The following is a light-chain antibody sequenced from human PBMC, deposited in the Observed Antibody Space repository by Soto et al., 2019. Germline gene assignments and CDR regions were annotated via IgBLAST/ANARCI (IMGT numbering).Light chain of an antibody. Sequence: ALTQPPSASGSPGQSVTISCTGTSSDVGGYDYVSWYQQRPGKAPKLLIHEVTKRPSGVPDRFSGSKSGNTASLTVSGLQAEDEAEYYCCSYAGRTLYVFGTGTNVTVL. J-gene: IGLJ1*01. V-gene: IGLV2-8*01. CDR3: CSYAGRTLYV. CDR2: EVT. CDR1: SSDVGGYDY.